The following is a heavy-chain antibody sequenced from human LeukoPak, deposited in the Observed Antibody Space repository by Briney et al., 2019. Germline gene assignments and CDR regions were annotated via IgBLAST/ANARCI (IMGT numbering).Heavy chain of an antibody. V-gene: IGHV4-59*01. CDR2: VDHTGST. J-gene: IGHJ6*03. CDR3: ARGRVSSSTWYSTYYYFFYMDF. CDR1: DDSIIMYY. D-gene: IGHD4-11*01. Sequence: RPSETLSLTCTVSDDSIIMYYWTWLRQPPGKGLEGIGYVDHTGSTKFNPSLNGRVSISRDTSNKFFSLRLRSVTAADTAVYFCARGRVSSSTWYSTYYYFFYMDFWGKGTTVTVSS.